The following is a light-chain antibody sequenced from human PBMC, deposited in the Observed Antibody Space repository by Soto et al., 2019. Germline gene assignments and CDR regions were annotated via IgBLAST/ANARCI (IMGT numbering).Light chain of an antibody. V-gene: IGKV1-5*03. CDR2: KAS. Sequence: DIQMTQSPSTLSASMGDRVTITCQASQSVSIWLAWYQQKPGKAPNLLIYKASTLETGVPSRFTGSGSGTEFTLTISSLQPDDFATYYCQQYNTFSTFGQGTKVEMK. CDR1: QSVSIW. J-gene: IGKJ1*01. CDR3: QQYNTFST.